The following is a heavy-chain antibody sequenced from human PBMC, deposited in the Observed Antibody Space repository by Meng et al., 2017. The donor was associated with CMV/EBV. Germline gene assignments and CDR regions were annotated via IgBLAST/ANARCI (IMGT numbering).Heavy chain of an antibody. CDR2: ISSSGSTI. Sequence: GGSLRLSCAASGFTSSSYEMNWVRQAPGKGLEWVSYISSSGSTIYYADSVKGRFTISRDNAKNSLYLQMNSLRAEDTAVYYCARDRGYDFWSGSTDYWGQGTLVTVSS. J-gene: IGHJ4*02. CDR1: GFTSSSYE. V-gene: IGHV3-48*03. D-gene: IGHD3-3*01. CDR3: ARDRGYDFWSGSTDY.